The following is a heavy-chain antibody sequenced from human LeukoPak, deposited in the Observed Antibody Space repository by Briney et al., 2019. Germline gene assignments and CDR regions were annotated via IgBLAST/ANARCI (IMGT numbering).Heavy chain of an antibody. CDR3: AKDPGASVSGFYMDV. CDR1: GFTFRNYG. D-gene: IGHD2-8*02. V-gene: IGHV3-30*02. CDR2: IWSDGNNR. Sequence: GGSLRLSCAAPGFTFRNYGMHWVRQATGKGLEWVSFIWSDGNNRFYADSVKGRFTISRDNSKNMLYLQMDTLRAEDTALYYCAKDPGASVSGFYMDVWGKGTTVIVSS. J-gene: IGHJ6*03.